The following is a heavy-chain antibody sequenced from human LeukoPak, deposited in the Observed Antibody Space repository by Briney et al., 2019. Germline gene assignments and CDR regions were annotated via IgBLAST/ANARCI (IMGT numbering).Heavy chain of an antibody. CDR2: ISGSGGST. CDR1: GFTFSNYA. V-gene: IGHV3-23*01. J-gene: IGHJ5*01. CDR3: TRAITYFYGSVTYDWFDS. D-gene: IGHD3-10*01. Sequence: GGSLRLSCAASGFTFSNYALSWVRQAPGKGLEWVSDISGSGGSTYYADSVKGRFTISRDNSKNMVYLQMNSLRADDTAIYYCTRAITYFYGSVTYDWFDSWGQGTRVTVSS.